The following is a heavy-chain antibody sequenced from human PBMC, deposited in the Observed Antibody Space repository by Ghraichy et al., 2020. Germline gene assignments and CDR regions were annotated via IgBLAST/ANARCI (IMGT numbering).Heavy chain of an antibody. CDR1: GFSLSTSGVG. D-gene: IGHD6-6*01. V-gene: IGHV2-5*02. Sequence: SGPTLVKPTQTLTLTCTFSGFSLSTSGVGVGWIRQPPGKALEWLALIYWDDDKRYSPSLKSRLTITKDTSKNEVVLTMTNMDPVDTATYYCARDRSSSSGLRAGDYWGQGTLVTVSS. J-gene: IGHJ4*02. CDR2: IYWDDDK. CDR3: ARDRSSSSGLRAGDY.